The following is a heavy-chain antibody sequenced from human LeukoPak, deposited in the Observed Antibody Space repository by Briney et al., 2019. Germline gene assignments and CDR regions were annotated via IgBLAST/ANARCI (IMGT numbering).Heavy chain of an antibody. J-gene: IGHJ3*02. CDR3: AREVASYYGSGIVAFDI. Sequence: GGSLRLSCAASGFTFSSYSMNWVRQAPGKGLEWVSGINWNGGSTGYADSVKGRFTISRDNAKNSLYLQMNSLRAEDTALYYCAREVASYYGSGIVAFDIWGQGTMVTVSS. CDR1: GFTFSSYS. D-gene: IGHD3-10*01. V-gene: IGHV3-20*04. CDR2: INWNGGST.